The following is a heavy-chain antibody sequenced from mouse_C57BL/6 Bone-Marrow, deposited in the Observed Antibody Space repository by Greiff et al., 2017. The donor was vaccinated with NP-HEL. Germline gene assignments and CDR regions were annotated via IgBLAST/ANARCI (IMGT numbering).Heavy chain of an antibody. CDR2: IHPNSGST. V-gene: IGHV1-64*01. CDR1: GYTFTSYW. J-gene: IGHJ1*03. CDR3: APRRGYFDV. Sequence: QVQLQQSGAELVRPGASVKLSCTASGYTFTSYWMHWVKQRPGQGLEWIGMIHPNSGSTNYNEKFKSKATLTVDKSSSTAYMQLSSLTSEDSAVYYCAPRRGYFDVWGTGTTVTVSS.